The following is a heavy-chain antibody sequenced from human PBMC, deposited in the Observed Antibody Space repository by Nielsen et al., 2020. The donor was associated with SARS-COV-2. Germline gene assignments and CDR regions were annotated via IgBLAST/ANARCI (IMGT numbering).Heavy chain of an antibody. CDR2: IKSDGSGT. V-gene: IGHV3-74*01. CDR3: ARDFGYCRGGTCNYYGMDV. CDR1: GFTFSIYW. Sequence: GESLKISCAASGFTFSIYWIHWVRQAPGKGLAWVSRIKSDGSGTNYADSVEGRFTISRDNAKNTLYLQMNSLRAEDTAVYYCARDFGYCRGGTCNYYGMDVWGQGTTVTVSS. J-gene: IGHJ6*02. D-gene: IGHD2-15*01.